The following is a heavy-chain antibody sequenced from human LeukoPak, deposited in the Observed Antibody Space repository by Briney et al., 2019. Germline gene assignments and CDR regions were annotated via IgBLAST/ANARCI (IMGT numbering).Heavy chain of an antibody. CDR2: INHSGST. Sequence: SETLSLTCAVYGGSFSGYYWSWLRQPPGKGLEWVGEINHSGSTNYNPSLKSRVTISVDTSKNQFSLKLSSVTAADTAVYYCARGQENYYDSSGYYHFDYWGQGTLVTVSS. D-gene: IGHD3-22*01. CDR3: ARGQENYYDSSGYYHFDY. J-gene: IGHJ4*02. CDR1: GGSFSGYY. V-gene: IGHV4-34*01.